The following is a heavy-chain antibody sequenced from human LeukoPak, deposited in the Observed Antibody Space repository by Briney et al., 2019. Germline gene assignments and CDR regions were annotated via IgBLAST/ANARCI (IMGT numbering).Heavy chain of an antibody. CDR3: ARAGRGIAARREGYYYYYYMDV. CDR2: IKQDGSEK. CDR1: GFTFSSYW. V-gene: IGHV3-7*01. Sequence: TGGSLTLSCAASGFTFSSYWMSWVRQAPGKGLEWVANIKQDGSEKYYVASVKGRFTISRDNAKNSLYLQMNSLRAEDTAVDYCARAGRGIAARREGYYYYYYMDVWGKGTTVTVSS. J-gene: IGHJ6*03. D-gene: IGHD6-6*01.